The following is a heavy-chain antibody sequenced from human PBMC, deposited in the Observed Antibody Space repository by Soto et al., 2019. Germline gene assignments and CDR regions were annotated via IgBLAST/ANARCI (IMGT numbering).Heavy chain of an antibody. D-gene: IGHD3-22*01. J-gene: IGHJ4*02. Sequence: SETLSLTCTVSGGSISSSSYYWGWIRQPPGKGLEWIGSIYYSGSTYYNPSLKSRFTISRDNAQNTLYLQMNSLRADDTAFYYCVRGDGDYHDGNGYLGRHWGQGTLVTVSS. CDR3: VRGDGDYHDGNGYLGRH. CDR2: IYYSGST. V-gene: IGHV4-39*01. CDR1: GGSISSSSYY.